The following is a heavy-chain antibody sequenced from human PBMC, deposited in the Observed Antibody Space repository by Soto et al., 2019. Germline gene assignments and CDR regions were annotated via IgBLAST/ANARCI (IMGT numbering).Heavy chain of an antibody. CDR3: ARGGSHYHCMDV. CDR2: ISSSGTTI. J-gene: IGHJ6*01. Sequence: VQLLESGVGCVKPVGALRFSCAACGFTVSDYYMSWIRQAPVKGLDWVSVISSSGTTIYDADSVKGRFTISRCNSKNLLSLPMNSMRAEDTAVYYWARGGSHYHCMDVWGQGTTVTVSS. CDR1: GFTVSDYY. V-gene: IGHV3-11*01.